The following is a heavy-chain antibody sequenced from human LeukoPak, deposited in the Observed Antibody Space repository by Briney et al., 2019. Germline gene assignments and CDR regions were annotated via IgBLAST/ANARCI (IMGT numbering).Heavy chain of an antibody. CDR3: ASYCSGGSWRCLDY. D-gene: IGHD2-15*01. CDR2: VNSDGTST. CDR1: GFTFSSYW. Sequence: GSLRLSCAASGFTFSSYWMFWVRQAPGKGLVWVSRVNSDGTSTNYADSVKGRFTVSRDNAKNSLYLQMNSLRAEDTAVYYCASYCSGGSWRCLDYWGQGTLVTVSS. J-gene: IGHJ4*02. V-gene: IGHV3-74*01.